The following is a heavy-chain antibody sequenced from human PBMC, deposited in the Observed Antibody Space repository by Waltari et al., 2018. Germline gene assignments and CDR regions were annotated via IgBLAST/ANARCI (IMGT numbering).Heavy chain of an antibody. V-gene: IGHV4-34*01. CDR1: GGSFSGYY. CDR2: INNSGSP. J-gene: IGHJ4*02. D-gene: IGHD3-10*01. Sequence: QVQLQQWGAGLLKPSETLSLTCAVYGGSFSGYYWSWIRQPPGKGLEWIGEINNSGSPNYNPSLKTRVTISVDTSKNQFSLKLSSVTAADTAVYYCARGRKSKNYGSGSYYNYWGQGTLVTVSS. CDR3: ARGRKSKNYGSGSYYNY.